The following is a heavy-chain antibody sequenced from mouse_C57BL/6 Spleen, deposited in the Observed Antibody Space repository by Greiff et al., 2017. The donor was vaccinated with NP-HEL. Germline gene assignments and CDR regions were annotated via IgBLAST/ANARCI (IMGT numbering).Heavy chain of an antibody. CDR1: GFTFSSYT. Sequence: EVMLVESGGGLVKPGGSLNLSCAASGFTFSSYTMSWVRQTPEKRLEWVATISGGGGNTYYPDSVKGRFTISRDNAKNTLYLQMSSLRSEDTALYYCARNYYGSPFAYWGQGTLVTVSA. CDR3: ARNYYGSPFAY. V-gene: IGHV5-9*01. D-gene: IGHD1-1*01. J-gene: IGHJ3*01. CDR2: ISGGGGNT.